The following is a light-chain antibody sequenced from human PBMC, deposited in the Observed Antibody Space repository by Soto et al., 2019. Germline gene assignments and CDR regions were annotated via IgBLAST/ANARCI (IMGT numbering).Light chain of an antibody. CDR3: QQNYTSPLLT. V-gene: IGKV1-39*01. Sequence: EIVMTQSPASLSVSVGDRVTITCRASQSIGSHLNWYQQKPGTAPRVVIYGASSRDSGIPSRFSGGGSGTELTLTISSLQPEDFATYYCQQNYTSPLLTFGGGTKVEIK. CDR1: QSIGSH. CDR2: GAS. J-gene: IGKJ4*01.